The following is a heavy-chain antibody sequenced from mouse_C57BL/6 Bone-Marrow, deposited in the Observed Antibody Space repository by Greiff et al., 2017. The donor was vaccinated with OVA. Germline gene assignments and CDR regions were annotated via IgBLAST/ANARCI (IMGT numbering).Heavy chain of an antibody. J-gene: IGHJ2*01. CDR1: GYAFSSYW. Sequence: LVESGAELVKPGASVKISCKASGYAFSSYWMNWVKQRPGKGLEWIGQIYPGDGDTNYNGKFKGKATLTADKSSSTAYMQLSSLTSEDSAVYFCARSHYYGFDYWGQGTTLTVSS. D-gene: IGHD1-1*01. V-gene: IGHV1-80*01. CDR2: IYPGDGDT. CDR3: ARSHYYGFDY.